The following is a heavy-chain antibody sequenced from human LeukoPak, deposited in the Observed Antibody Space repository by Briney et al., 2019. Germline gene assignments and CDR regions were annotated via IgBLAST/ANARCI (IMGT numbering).Heavy chain of an antibody. D-gene: IGHD5-24*01. Sequence: GGSLRLSCAASGFTFSSYAMHWVRQAPGKGLEWVAVISYDGSNKYYADSVKGRFTISRNNSKNTLYLRMNSLRAEDTAVYYCARDRGRDGYTLYLYYFDYWGQGTLVTVSS. J-gene: IGHJ4*02. CDR3: ARDRGRDGYTLYLYYFDY. CDR2: ISYDGSNK. CDR1: GFTFSSYA. V-gene: IGHV3-30*01.